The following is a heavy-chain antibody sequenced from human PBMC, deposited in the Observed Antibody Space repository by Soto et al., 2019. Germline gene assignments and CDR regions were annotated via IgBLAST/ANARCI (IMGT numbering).Heavy chain of an antibody. Sequence: SETLSLTCTVSGGSVSSDSYYWSWIRQPPGKGLEWIGYIYHDGSTNHNPSLKSRVTISVHTSKTQFSLKLSSVTAADTAVYYGTGYVGWNGRSYYYHGLDVWGQGTTVTVSS. CDR1: GGSVSSDSYY. J-gene: IGHJ6*02. CDR2: IYHDGST. D-gene: IGHD1-1*01. CDR3: TGYVGWNGRSYYYHGLDV. V-gene: IGHV4-61*01.